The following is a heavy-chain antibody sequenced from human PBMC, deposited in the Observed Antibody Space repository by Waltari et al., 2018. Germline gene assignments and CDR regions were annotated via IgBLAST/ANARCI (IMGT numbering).Heavy chain of an antibody. J-gene: IGHJ4*02. V-gene: IGHV3-23*04. CDR1: GLPFSSYA. Sequence: EVDLVESGGGLVQPGESLTTSCSASGLPFSSYAMRWVRQAPGKGLEWVSAISGSGGSTYYADSVKGRFTISRDNSKNTLYLQMNSLRAEDTAVYYCAKGPPKGAPLDYWGQGTLVTVSS. CDR3: AKGPPKGAPLDY. CDR2: ISGSGGST.